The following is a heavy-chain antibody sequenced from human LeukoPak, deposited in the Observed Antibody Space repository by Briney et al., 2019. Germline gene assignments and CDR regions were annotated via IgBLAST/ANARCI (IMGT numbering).Heavy chain of an antibody. CDR2: ISGSGGST. V-gene: IGHV3-23*01. D-gene: IGHD3-10*01. CDR1: GFTFSSYA. J-gene: IGHJ4*02. CDR3: ARDLVYGSGSCGH. Sequence: PGGSLRLSCAASGFTFSSYAMSWVRQAPGKGLEWVSAISGSGGSTYYADSVKGRFTISRDNAKNTVHLQMNSLRAEDTAVYYCARDLVYGSGSCGHWGQGTLVTVSS.